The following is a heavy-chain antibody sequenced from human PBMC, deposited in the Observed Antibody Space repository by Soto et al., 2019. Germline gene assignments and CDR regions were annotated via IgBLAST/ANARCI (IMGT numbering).Heavy chain of an antibody. J-gene: IGHJ4*02. D-gene: IGHD5-12*01. CDR2: IYYSGST. Sequence: SETLSLTCTVSGGSISSYYWSWIRQPPGKGLEWIGYIYYSGSTNYNPSLKSRVTISVDTSKNQFSLKLSSVTAADTAVYYCARAHSGYDFDYWGQGTLVTVSS. CDR1: GGSISSYY. CDR3: ARAHSGYDFDY. V-gene: IGHV4-59*01.